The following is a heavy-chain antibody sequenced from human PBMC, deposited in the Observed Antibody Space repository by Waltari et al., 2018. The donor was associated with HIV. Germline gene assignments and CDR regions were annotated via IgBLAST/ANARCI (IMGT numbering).Heavy chain of an antibody. D-gene: IGHD2-15*01. Sequence: QLQLVQSGAELKKPGASVEFSSRASGNSFTAYYIPWVRQAPGQGLQWMGRINPISGSTNIPLTFQGRITMTRDTSSGAVFIELRGLKFNDTALYYCARGESVSVSNIPPGYRFDFWGQGTLITVSS. J-gene: IGHJ4*02. CDR2: INPISGST. CDR1: GNSFTAYY. V-gene: IGHV1-2*06. CDR3: ARGESVSVSNIPPGYRFDF.